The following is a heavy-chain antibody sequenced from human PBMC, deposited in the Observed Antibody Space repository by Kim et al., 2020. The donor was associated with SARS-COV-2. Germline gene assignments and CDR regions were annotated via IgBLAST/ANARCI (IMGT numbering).Heavy chain of an antibody. V-gene: IGHV7-4-1*01. D-gene: IGHD6-13*01. CDR2: INTNTGNP. CDR3: ARGVSSSWYPRYYYYGMDV. CDR1: GYTFTSYA. Sequence: ASVKVSCKASGYTFTSYAMNWVRQAPGQGLEWMGWINTNTGNPTYAQGFTGRFVFSLDTSVSTEYLQICSLKAEDTAVYYCARGVSSSWYPRYYYYGMDVWGQGTTVTVSS. J-gene: IGHJ6*02.